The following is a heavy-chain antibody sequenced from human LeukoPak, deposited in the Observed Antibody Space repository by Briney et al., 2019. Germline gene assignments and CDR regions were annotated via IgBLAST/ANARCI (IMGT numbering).Heavy chain of an antibody. CDR1: GGSISSYY. V-gene: IGHV4-4*07. D-gene: IGHD3-10*01. CDR2: IYTSGST. CDR3: ARDRRITMVRGVIKWFDP. J-gene: IGHJ5*02. Sequence: SETLSLTCTVSGGSISSYYWSWIRQPAGKGLEWIGRIYTSGSTNYNPSLKSRVTMSVDTSKNQFSLKLSSVTAADTAVYYCARDRRITMVRGVIKWFDPWGQGTLVTVSS.